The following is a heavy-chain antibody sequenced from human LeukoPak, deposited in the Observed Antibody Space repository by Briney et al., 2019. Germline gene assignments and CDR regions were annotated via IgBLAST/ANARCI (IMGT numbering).Heavy chain of an antibody. V-gene: IGHV4-59*08. CDR3: ARVRSGSYFGLVDY. CDR2: IYYRGNT. Sequence: PSETLSLTCTVSGGSINSYYWRWIRQPPGKGLEWIGNIYYRGNTNYNPSLESRVTISVDTSKNHFSLKLTSVTAADTAVYYCARVRSGSYFGLVDYWGQRTLVTVSS. J-gene: IGHJ4*02. CDR1: GGSINSYY. D-gene: IGHD1-26*01.